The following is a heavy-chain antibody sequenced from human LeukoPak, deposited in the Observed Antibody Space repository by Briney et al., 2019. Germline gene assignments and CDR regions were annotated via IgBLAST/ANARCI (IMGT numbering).Heavy chain of an antibody. CDR1: GGSIISSSDYY. CDR2: IYYDGST. V-gene: IGHV4-39*07. Sequence: SEILSLTCSVSGGSIISSSDYYWGWIRQSPGEGLEWIGTIYYDGSTYYNPSLKSRVTISMDTSKNQFSLNLISVTAADTAVYYCTRDSELKWFYAWGQGTLVTVSS. D-gene: IGHD3-10*01. J-gene: IGHJ5*02. CDR3: TRDSELKWFYA.